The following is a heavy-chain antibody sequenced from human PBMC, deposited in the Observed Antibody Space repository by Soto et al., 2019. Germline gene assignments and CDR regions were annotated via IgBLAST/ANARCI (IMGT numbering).Heavy chain of an antibody. CDR3: AKDAITFGGVIVGPGFNFAY. CDR1: GFTFSSYG. Sequence: VESLRLSCAASGFTFSSYGMHWVRQAPGKGLEWVAVISYDGSNKYYADSVKGRFTISRDNSKNTLYLQMNSLRAEDTAVYYCAKDAITFGGVIVGPGFNFAYWGQGTLVTVSA. D-gene: IGHD3-16*02. CDR2: ISYDGSNK. V-gene: IGHV3-30*18. J-gene: IGHJ4*02.